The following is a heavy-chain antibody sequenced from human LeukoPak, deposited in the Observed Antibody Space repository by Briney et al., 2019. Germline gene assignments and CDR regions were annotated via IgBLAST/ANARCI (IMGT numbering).Heavy chain of an antibody. J-gene: IGHJ1*01. Sequence: SQTLSLTCTVSGGSISSGSYYWSWIRQPAGKGLEWIGRIYTSGSTNYNPSLKSRVTTSVDTSKNQFSLKLSSVTAADTAVYYCARVPGGYCSGGSCYSGYFQHWGQGTLVTVSS. CDR2: IYTSGST. D-gene: IGHD2-15*01. CDR3: ARVPGGYCSGGSCYSGYFQH. CDR1: GGSISSGSYY. V-gene: IGHV4-61*02.